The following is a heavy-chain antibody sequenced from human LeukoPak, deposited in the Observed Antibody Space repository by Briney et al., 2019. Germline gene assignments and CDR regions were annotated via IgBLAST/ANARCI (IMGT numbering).Heavy chain of an antibody. J-gene: IGHJ2*01. CDR1: GVSISAYS. Sequence: SETLSFTCTVSGVSISAYSWSWIRQPPGKGLEWIGYISYSGSTSYNPSLRSRVTISVDTSKNQFSLKLSSVTAADTAVYYCATDGNFDLWGRGTLVTVSS. V-gene: IGHV4-59*01. CDR3: ATDGNFDL. CDR2: ISYSGST. D-gene: IGHD1-26*01.